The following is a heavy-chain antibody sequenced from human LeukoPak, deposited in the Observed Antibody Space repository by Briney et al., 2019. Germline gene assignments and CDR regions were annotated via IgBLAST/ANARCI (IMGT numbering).Heavy chain of an antibody. CDR3: ARIGGSGSYSGHYFDH. Sequence: PGGPLRLSCAVWGYTFSTYWMQGVRRAPGKGLVWVSRISNDGSVTSYADSVKGLFTISRDNAKNTIYLQMNSLRAEDTAVYYCARIGGSGSYSGHYFDHWGQGTLVTVSS. J-gene: IGHJ4*02. D-gene: IGHD3-10*01. CDR1: GYTFSTYW. CDR2: ISNDGSVT. V-gene: IGHV3-74*01.